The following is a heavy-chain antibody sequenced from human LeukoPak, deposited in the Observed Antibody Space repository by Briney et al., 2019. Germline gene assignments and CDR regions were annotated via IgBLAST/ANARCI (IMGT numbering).Heavy chain of an antibody. Sequence: PGGSLRLSCAASGFNFTNAWVSWVRRAPGKGLEWLGRIKSKADGGTTLHAASVEDRFAISRDDSINTLYLQMNSLKIEDTAVYYCTDPPTSLWGHGMLVTVSS. CDR3: TDPPTSL. CDR2: IKSKADGGTT. CDR1: GFNFTNAW. D-gene: IGHD1-1*01. J-gene: IGHJ4*01. V-gene: IGHV3-15*01.